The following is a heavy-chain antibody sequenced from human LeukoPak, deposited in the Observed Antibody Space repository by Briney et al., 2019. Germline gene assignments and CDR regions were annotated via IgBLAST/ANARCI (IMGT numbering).Heavy chain of an antibody. CDR3: AKDTGRPTDAITMEDNAFDI. D-gene: IGHD3-3*01. V-gene: IGHV3-23*01. CDR2: ISGSGGST. Sequence: GGSLRLSCAASGFTFSSYAMSWVRQAPGKGLEWVSAISGSGGSTYYADSVKGRFTISRDNAKNSLYLQMDSLRAEDTALYYCAKDTGRPTDAITMEDNAFDIWGQGTMVTVSS. CDR1: GFTFSSYA. J-gene: IGHJ3*02.